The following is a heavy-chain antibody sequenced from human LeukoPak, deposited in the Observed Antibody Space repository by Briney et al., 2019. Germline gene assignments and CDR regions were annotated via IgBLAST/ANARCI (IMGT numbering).Heavy chain of an antibody. D-gene: IGHD1-26*01. V-gene: IGHV3-33*05. J-gene: IGHJ5*02. CDR3: ASEISERYFGSCDP. Sequence: PGGSLRLSCAASGFTFSNYGMHWVRQAPGKGLEWVAVIQNDGGDKYYVDSVKGRFTISRDNSKNTLYLQMNSLRAEDTGIYYCASEISERYFGSCDPWGQGTLVIVSS. CDR1: GFTFSNYG. CDR2: IQNDGGDK.